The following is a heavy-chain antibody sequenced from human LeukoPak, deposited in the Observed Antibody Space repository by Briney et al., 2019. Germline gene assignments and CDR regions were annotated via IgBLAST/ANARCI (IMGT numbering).Heavy chain of an antibody. CDR3: ARAYSTPFGWFDP. Sequence: PGGSLRLSCAASGFTFSSYGMHWVRQAPGKGLEWVSSISSSSSYIYYADSVKGRFTISRDNAKNSLYLQMNSLRAEDTAVYYCARAYSTPFGWFDPWGQGTLVTVSS. CDR1: GFTFSSYG. CDR2: ISSSSSYI. J-gene: IGHJ5*02. V-gene: IGHV3-21*01. D-gene: IGHD6-13*01.